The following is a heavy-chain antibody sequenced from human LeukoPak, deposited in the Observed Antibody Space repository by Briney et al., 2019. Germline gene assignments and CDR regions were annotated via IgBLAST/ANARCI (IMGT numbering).Heavy chain of an antibody. Sequence: SETLSLTCTVSGGSIGSYYWSWIRQPPGKGLEWIGYIYYSGSTNYNPSLKSRVTISVDTSKNQFSLKLSSVTAADTAVYYCARQRDYHGSGSYYTYYYYYGMDVWGQGTTVTVSS. CDR3: ARQRDYHGSGSYYTYYYYYGMDV. J-gene: IGHJ6*02. D-gene: IGHD3-10*01. CDR2: IYYSGST. CDR1: GGSIGSYY. V-gene: IGHV4-59*08.